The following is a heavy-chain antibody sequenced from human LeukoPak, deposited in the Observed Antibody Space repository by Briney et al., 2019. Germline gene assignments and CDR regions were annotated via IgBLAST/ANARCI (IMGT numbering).Heavy chain of an antibody. J-gene: IGHJ5*02. V-gene: IGHV4-34*01. CDR3: ATYGSGANWFDP. D-gene: IGHD3-10*01. Sequence: PSETLSLTCAVYGGSFSGYYWSWIRQPPGKGLEWIGDINHSGSTNYNPSLKSRVTISVDTSKNQFSLKLSSVTAADTAVYYCATYGSGANWFDPWGQGTLVTVSS. CDR2: INHSGST. CDR1: GGSFSGYY.